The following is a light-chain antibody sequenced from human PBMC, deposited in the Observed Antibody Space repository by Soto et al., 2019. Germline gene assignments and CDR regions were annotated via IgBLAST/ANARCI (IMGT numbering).Light chain of an antibody. Sequence: VLTQSPGTLSLSPGERATLSCRASQSVRSIYLGWYQQKSGQAPRLLIYGASSRATGVPDRFSGSGSGTDFTLTISRLEPEDLSVYYGQQYGTLPRTFGGGPKVEMK. J-gene: IGKJ4*01. CDR3: QQYGTLPRT. CDR1: QSVRSIY. V-gene: IGKV3-20*01. CDR2: GAS.